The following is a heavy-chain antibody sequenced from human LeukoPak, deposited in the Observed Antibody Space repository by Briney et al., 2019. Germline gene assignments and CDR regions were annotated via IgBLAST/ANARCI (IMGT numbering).Heavy chain of an antibody. V-gene: IGHV3-23*01. CDR1: GFTFSSYA. Sequence: GGSLRLSCAASGFTFSSYAMSWVRQAPGKGLEWVSAISGSGDNTYYADSVKGRFTISRDNSNNTLYLQMNSLRAEDTAVYYCANARAAADYWGQGTLVSVSS. J-gene: IGHJ4*02. CDR2: ISGSGDNT. D-gene: IGHD6-13*01. CDR3: ANARAAADY.